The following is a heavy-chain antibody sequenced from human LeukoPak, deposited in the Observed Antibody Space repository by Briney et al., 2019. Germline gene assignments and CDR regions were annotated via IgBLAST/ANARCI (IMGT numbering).Heavy chain of an antibody. D-gene: IGHD6-19*01. V-gene: IGHV3-21*01. CDR2: ISGSTTYI. Sequence: GGSLRLSCTASGFTFSSYSMKWVRQAPGKGLEWVSSISGSTTYIYYADSVKGRFTISRDSAKNSLYLQMNSLRAEDTAVYYCARDKDSSGWYYFDYWGQGTLVTVSS. J-gene: IGHJ4*02. CDR1: GFTFSSYS. CDR3: ARDKDSSGWYYFDY.